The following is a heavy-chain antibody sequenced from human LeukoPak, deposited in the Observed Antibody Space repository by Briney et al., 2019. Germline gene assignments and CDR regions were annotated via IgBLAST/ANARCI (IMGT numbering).Heavy chain of an antibody. J-gene: IGHJ5*02. Sequence: PGGSLRLSCAASGFTFSSYSMNWVRQAPGKGLEWVSYISSRNITIYYADSVKGRFTISRDNAKNSLYLQMSSLRAEDTAVYYCTREDYYDTEGFDPWGQGTLVTVSS. V-gene: IGHV3-48*04. CDR3: TREDYYDTEGFDP. CDR2: ISSRNITI. CDR1: GFTFSSYS. D-gene: IGHD3-22*01.